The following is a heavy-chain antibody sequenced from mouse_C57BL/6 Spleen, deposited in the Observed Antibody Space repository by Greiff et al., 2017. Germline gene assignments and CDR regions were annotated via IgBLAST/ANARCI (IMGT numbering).Heavy chain of an antibody. J-gene: IGHJ3*01. CDR3: ARGGDGSRFAY. CDR1: GYTFTDYY. V-gene: IGHV1-19*01. Sequence: VQLKESGPVLVKPGASVKMSCKASGYTFTDYYMNWVKQSHGKSLEWIGVINPYNGGTSYNQKFKGKATLTVDKSSSTAYMELNSLTSEDSAVYYCARGGDGSRFAYWGQGTLVTVSA. CDR2: INPYNGGT. D-gene: IGHD2-3*01.